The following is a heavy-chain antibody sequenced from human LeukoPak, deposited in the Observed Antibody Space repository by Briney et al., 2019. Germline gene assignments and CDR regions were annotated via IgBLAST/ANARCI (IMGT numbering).Heavy chain of an antibody. CDR2: INHSGST. CDR1: GGSFSGFY. CDR3: ASRPYCSSTSCPDY. Sequence: SETLSLTCAVYGGSFSGFYWSWIRQPPGKGLEWIGEINHSGSTNYNPSLKSRVTISVDTSKNQFSLKLSSVTAADTAVYYCASRPYCSSTSCPDYWGQGTLVTVSS. D-gene: IGHD2-2*01. J-gene: IGHJ4*02. V-gene: IGHV4-34*01.